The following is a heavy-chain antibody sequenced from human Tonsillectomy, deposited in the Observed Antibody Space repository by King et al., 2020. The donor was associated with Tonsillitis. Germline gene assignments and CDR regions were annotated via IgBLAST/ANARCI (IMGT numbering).Heavy chain of an antibody. D-gene: IGHD2-21*01. V-gene: IGHV3-30*04. Sequence: VQLVESGGGVVQPGRSLRLSCAASGFTFSDYAIHWVRQAPGKGLEWVAVISYDGTNKYCTDSVKGRFTISRDNSKNTLYLQMNSLRAEDTAVYYCASDGAYSVLGGCDYWGQGTLVTVSS. CDR3: ASDGAYSVLGGCDY. J-gene: IGHJ4*02. CDR1: GFTFSDYA. CDR2: ISYDGTNK.